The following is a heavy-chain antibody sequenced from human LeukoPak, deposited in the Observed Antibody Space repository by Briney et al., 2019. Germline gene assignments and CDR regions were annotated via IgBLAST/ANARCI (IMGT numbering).Heavy chain of an antibody. D-gene: IGHD5-12*01. Sequence: GGSLRLSCAASGFTFSSYAMSWVRQAPGKGLEWVSTISGSGTRTYYADSVKGRFTISRDNSKNTLYLQMNSLRAEDTAVHYCASNVESGYDYAFDIWGQGTMVTVSS. V-gene: IGHV3-23*01. J-gene: IGHJ3*02. CDR2: ISGSGTRT. CDR3: ASNVESGYDYAFDI. CDR1: GFTFSSYA.